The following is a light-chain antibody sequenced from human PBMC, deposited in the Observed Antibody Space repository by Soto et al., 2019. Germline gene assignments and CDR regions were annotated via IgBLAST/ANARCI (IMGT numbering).Light chain of an antibody. J-gene: IGLJ1*01. CDR3: SSYTSSSTLYV. CDR2: DVS. CDR1: SSDVGAYSY. V-gene: IGLV2-14*01. Sequence: QSALTQPASVSGSPGQSITISCTGTSSDVGAYSYVSWYQQHPGKAPKLIIYDVSDRPSGISNRFSGSKSDNTASLTISGLQAEDEAEYYCSSYTSSSTLYVFGTGTKLTVL.